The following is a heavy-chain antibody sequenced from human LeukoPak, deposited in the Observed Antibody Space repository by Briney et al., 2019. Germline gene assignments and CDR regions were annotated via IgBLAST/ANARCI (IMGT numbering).Heavy chain of an antibody. V-gene: IGHV1-46*01. J-gene: IGHJ4*02. D-gene: IGHD5-24*01. CDR2: INPSVGST. CDR3: ARDLKRQDVAPIDMATTGDGDY. Sequence: EASVKVSCKASGYTFTSYYIHWVRQAPGQGLVWRGVINPSVGSTNYAQKFQGRVTMTRDTSTSTVYMELSSLRSEDTAVYYCARDLKRQDVAPIDMATTGDGDYWGQGTLVTVSS. CDR1: GYTFTSYY.